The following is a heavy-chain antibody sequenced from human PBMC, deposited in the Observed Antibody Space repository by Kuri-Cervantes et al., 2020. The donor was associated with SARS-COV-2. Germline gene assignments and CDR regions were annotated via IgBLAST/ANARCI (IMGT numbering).Heavy chain of an antibody. D-gene: IGHD3-16*01. V-gene: IGHV3-53*01. CDR2: IYTGDKT. J-gene: IGHJ4*02. Sequence: GESLKISCAASGFTVSGNHMSWVRQAPEKGLEWLSVIYTGDKTYYADSVKGRFTISRDNSKNTVYLQMNSLRAEDTAVYYCARDLGGVSGPFDYWGQGTLVTVSS. CDR1: GFTVSGNH. CDR3: ARDLGGVSGPFDY.